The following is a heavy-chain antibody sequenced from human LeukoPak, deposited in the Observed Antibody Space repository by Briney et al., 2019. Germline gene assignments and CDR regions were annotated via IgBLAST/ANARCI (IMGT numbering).Heavy chain of an antibody. Sequence: GGSLTLSCAASGLSFSNAWMSWVRQAPGKGLEWVGRTRSKTDGPTTDYAAPVKGRFTISTDDSQNTLYLQMNSLKTEDTAVYYCTTFESWGQGTLVSVS. V-gene: IGHV3-15*01. CDR1: GLSFSNAW. CDR3: TTFES. J-gene: IGHJ4*02. CDR2: TRSKTDGPTT.